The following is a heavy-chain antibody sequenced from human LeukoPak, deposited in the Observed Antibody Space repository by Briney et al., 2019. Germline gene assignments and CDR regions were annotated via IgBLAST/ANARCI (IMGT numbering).Heavy chain of an antibody. CDR1: GYTFTSYA. CDR2: INTNTGNP. V-gene: IGHV7-4-1*02. J-gene: IGHJ6*03. CDR3: ARNTVTSTYYYYYMDV. Sequence: ASVKVSCKASGYTFTSYAMNWVRQAPGRGLEWMGWINTNTGNPTYAQGFTGRFVFSLDTSVSTAYLQISSLKAEDTAVYYCARNTVTSTYYYYYMDVWGKGTTVTVSS. D-gene: IGHD4-17*01.